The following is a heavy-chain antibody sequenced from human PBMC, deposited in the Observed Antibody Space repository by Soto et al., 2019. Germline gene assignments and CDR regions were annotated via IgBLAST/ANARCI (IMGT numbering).Heavy chain of an antibody. D-gene: IGHD6-13*01. V-gene: IGHV1-69*13. CDR3: ARDSGAKLSSS. CDR2: TIPIFDTT. CDR1: GGTFSHYA. Sequence: SVKVSCKAPGGTFSHYAITWVRQAPGQGLEWMGRTIPIFDTTTYAQQFQGRVTITADESMRTVYMELSSLKSQDTALYYCARDSGAKLSSSWGQGTLVTVSS. J-gene: IGHJ4*02.